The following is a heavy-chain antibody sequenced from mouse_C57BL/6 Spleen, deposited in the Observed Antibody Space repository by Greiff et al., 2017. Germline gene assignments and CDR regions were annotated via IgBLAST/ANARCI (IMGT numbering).Heavy chain of an antibody. CDR3: ARGWLLGYFDY. J-gene: IGHJ2*01. V-gene: IGHV1-52*01. D-gene: IGHD2-3*01. CDR1: GYTFTSYW. Sequence: QVQLQQPGAELVRPGSSVKLSCKASGYTFTSYWMHWVKQRPIQGLEWIGNIDPSDSETHYNQKFKDKATLTVDKSSSTAYMQLSSLTSEDSAVYYCARGWLLGYFDYWGQGTTRTVCS. CDR2: IDPSDSET.